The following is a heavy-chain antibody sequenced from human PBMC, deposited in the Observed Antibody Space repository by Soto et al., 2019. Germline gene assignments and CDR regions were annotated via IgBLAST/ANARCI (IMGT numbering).Heavy chain of an antibody. CDR2: VSGYSDKR. D-gene: IGHD2-21*02. CDR3: ARGWGQYFGVHDF. Sequence: ASVKVSCKASGYTFTSYAMHWVRQAPGQGLEWMGCVSGYSDKRNYSRKLQGRITLTADTSTTTSYMELRSLTSDDTAVYYCARGWGQYFGVHDFWGQATLVTVSS. J-gene: IGHJ4*02. CDR1: GYTFTSYA. V-gene: IGHV1-18*01.